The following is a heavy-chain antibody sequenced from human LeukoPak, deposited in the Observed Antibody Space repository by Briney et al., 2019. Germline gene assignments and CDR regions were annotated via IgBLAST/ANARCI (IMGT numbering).Heavy chain of an antibody. J-gene: IGHJ4*02. V-gene: IGHV3-21*01. CDR1: GFTFSSYS. D-gene: IGHD3-10*01. CDR2: ISSSSSYI. Sequence: GGSLRLSCAASGFTFSSYSMNWVRQAPGKGLEWVSSISSSSSYIYYADSVKGRFTISRDNAKNSLYLQVNSLRAEDTAVYYCARGGSDLDYWGQGTLVTVSS. CDR3: ARGGSDLDY.